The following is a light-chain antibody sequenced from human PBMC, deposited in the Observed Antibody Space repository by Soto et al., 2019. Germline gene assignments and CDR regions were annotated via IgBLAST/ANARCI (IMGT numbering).Light chain of an antibody. CDR3: QHYSRYRA. Sequence: DIQMTQSPSTLSASVGDRVTITCRASQSIDIFLAWYQQKPGKAPKLLIYKASTLESGVPSRFSGSGSGTEFTLTISSLQPDDFATYSCQHYSRYRAFGQGTKVEIK. CDR1: QSIDIF. V-gene: IGKV1-5*03. J-gene: IGKJ1*01. CDR2: KAS.